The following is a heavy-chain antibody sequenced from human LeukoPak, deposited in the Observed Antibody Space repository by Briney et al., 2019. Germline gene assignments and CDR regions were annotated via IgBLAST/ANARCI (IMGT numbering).Heavy chain of an antibody. CDR1: GGSISSGGYY. CDR2: IYYSGST. D-gene: IGHD6-6*01. V-gene: IGHV4-31*03. CDR3: ARGLAARRNFDY. J-gene: IGHJ4*02. Sequence: SETLSLTCTVSGGSISSGGYYWSWIRQHPGKGLEWIGYIYYSGSTYYNPSLKSRVTISVDTSKNQFSLKLSPVTAADTAVYYCARGLAARRNFDYWGQGTLVTVPS.